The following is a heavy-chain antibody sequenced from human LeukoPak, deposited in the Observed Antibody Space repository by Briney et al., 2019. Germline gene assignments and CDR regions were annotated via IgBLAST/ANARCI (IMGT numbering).Heavy chain of an antibody. Sequence: KTGGSLRLSCAASGSTFSSYSMNWVRQAPGKGLEWVSSISSSSSYIYYADSVKGRFTISRDNAKNSLYLQMNSLRAEDTAVYYCSSSGIDSNSYDYWGQGTLVTVSS. CDR3: SSSGIDSNSYDY. V-gene: IGHV3-21*04. CDR2: ISSSSSYI. CDR1: GSTFSSYS. J-gene: IGHJ4*02. D-gene: IGHD6-6*01.